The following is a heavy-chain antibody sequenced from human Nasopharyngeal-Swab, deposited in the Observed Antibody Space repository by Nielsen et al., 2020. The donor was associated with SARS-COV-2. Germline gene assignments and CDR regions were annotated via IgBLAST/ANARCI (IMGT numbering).Heavy chain of an antibody. CDR1: GDSISSTSYY. Sequence: SDTLSLTCTVSGDSISSTSYYWGWIRQPPGKGLEWIGSDYYTGSTYYNPSLKSRVSISVDTSKNQFSLKVSSVTAADTAVYYCARRRIANGDFDFWGQGTLVTVSS. J-gene: IGHJ4*02. CDR2: DYYTGST. CDR3: ARRRIANGDFDF. D-gene: IGHD2-21*01. V-gene: IGHV4-39*01.